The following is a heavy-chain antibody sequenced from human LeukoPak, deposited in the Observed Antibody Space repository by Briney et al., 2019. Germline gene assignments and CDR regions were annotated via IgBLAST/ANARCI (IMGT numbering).Heavy chain of an antibody. Sequence: GGSLRLSCAASGFTFSSYGMSWVRQAPGKGLEWVSAISGSGGSTYYADSVKGRFTISRDNSKNSLYLQMNSLRTEDTALYYCAGLINWFDPWGQGTLVSVSS. CDR2: ISGSGGST. CDR3: AGLINWFDP. J-gene: IGHJ5*02. D-gene: IGHD2-2*03. CDR1: GFTFSSYG. V-gene: IGHV3-23*01.